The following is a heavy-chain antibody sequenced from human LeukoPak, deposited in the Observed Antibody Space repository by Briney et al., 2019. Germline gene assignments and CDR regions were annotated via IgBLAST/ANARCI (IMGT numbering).Heavy chain of an antibody. Sequence: GGSLRLSCAASGFTFRSYNMNWVRQASGKGLEWVSSISKNSDYIYYADSVRGRFTISRDNAKNSLYLQMNSLIVEDTAVYYCARGRSTRELDYWGQGSLVTVSS. CDR2: ISKNSDYI. CDR1: GFTFRSYN. D-gene: IGHD1-26*01. CDR3: ARGRSTRELDY. J-gene: IGHJ4*02. V-gene: IGHV3-21*01.